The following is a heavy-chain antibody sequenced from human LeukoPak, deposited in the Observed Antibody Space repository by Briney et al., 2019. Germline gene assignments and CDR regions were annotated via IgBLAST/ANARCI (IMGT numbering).Heavy chain of an antibody. CDR3: ARGTWGDTGAFDI. CDR1: GGSINSYY. V-gene: IGHV4-4*07. CDR2: ISTTGNT. Sequence: SETLSLTSIVSGGSINSYYWSWIRQPAGKGLEWIGRISTTGNTNYNPSLKSRVTMSVDTSKNLFSLKLNSVTAADTAVYYCARGTWGDTGAFDIWGQGTMVTVSS. J-gene: IGHJ3*02. D-gene: IGHD3-10*01.